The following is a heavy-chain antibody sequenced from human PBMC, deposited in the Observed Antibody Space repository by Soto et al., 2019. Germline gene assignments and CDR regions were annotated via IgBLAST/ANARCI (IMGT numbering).Heavy chain of an antibody. CDR3: ARRERAAGTDWWVDP. D-gene: IGHD6-13*01. V-gene: IGHV4-39*01. CDR2: IYYSGST. CDR1: GGSISSSSFH. Sequence: QLQLQESGPGLVKPSETLSLTCTVSGGSISSSSFHWGWIRQPPGKGLEWIGSIYYSGSTYYSPSLKSRGTIAVATSKNQFALKLSSVTAADRAVYYCARRERAAGTDWWVDPWGQGTLVTVSS. J-gene: IGHJ5*02.